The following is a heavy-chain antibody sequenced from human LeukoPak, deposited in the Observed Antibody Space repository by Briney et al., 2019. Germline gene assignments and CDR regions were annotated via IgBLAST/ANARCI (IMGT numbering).Heavy chain of an antibody. Sequence: ASVKVSCKASGYTFTGYYMHWVRQAPRQRLEWMGWINPNSGGTNYAQKFQVRVTMTRDTSISTAYMELSRLRSDDTAVYYCARERRQWLANDYWGQGTLVTVSS. D-gene: IGHD6-19*01. CDR2: INPNSGGT. V-gene: IGHV1-2*02. CDR1: GYTFTGYY. J-gene: IGHJ4*02. CDR3: ARERRQWLANDY.